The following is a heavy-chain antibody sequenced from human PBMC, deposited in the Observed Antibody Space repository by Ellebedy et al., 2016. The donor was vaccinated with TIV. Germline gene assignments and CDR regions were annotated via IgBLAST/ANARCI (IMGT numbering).Heavy chain of an antibody. CDR1: GGSISSYY. D-gene: IGHD3-22*01. Sequence: SETLSLTXTVSGGSISSYYWGWIRQPPGKGLEWIGSIYYSGSTYYNPSLKSRVTISVDTSKNQFSLKLSSVTAADTAVYYCARALSGGYYYGFGYWGQGTLVTVSS. CDR3: ARALSGGYYYGFGY. CDR2: IYYSGST. J-gene: IGHJ4*02. V-gene: IGHV4-39*07.